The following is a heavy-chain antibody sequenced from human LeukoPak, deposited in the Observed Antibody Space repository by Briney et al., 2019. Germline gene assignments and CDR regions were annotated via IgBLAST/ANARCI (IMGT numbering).Heavy chain of an antibody. Sequence: PSETLSLTCTVSGGSISSSFYYWGWIRQPPGKGLEWIGSMEYSGSTSYNPSPKSRVTISVDTSKNQFSLKLTSVTAADTAVYYCARCISKIGGFTYGLDHWGQGTLVTVSS. CDR3: ARCISKIGGFTYGLDH. D-gene: IGHD5-18*01. V-gene: IGHV4-39*01. CDR1: GGSISSSFYY. J-gene: IGHJ4*02. CDR2: MEYSGST.